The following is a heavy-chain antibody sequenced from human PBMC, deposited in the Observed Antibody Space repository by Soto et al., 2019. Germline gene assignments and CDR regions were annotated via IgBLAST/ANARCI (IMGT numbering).Heavy chain of an antibody. V-gene: IGHV4-39*01. CDR1: GGCISSSSYY. Sequence: QLQLQESGPGLVKPSETLSLTCTVSGGCISSSSYYWGWIRQPPGKGLEWIGSIYYSGSTYYNPSLKSLVTISVDTSKNQFSLKLSSVTAAYTAVYYCASQKKMTLDYWGQGTLVTVSS. CDR3: ASQKKMTLDY. J-gene: IGHJ4*02. CDR2: IYYSGST.